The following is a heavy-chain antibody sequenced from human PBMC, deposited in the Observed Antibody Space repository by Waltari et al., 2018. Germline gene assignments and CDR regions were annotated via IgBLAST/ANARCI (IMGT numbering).Heavy chain of an antibody. V-gene: IGHV1-2*02. CDR3: ARGFCSGGTCYGGG. Sequence: QVQLVQSGTEVKKPGASVKVSCKASGYTFTDYNVHWMRQAPGQGLEWMGWITPNSGEIIYAQKCQGRVTRTREPSIRTAYMELRSLTSDDTAVYYCARGFCSGGTCYGGGWGQGTLVTVSS. CDR1: GYTFTDYN. J-gene: IGHJ4*02. D-gene: IGHD2-15*01. CDR2: ITPNSGEI.